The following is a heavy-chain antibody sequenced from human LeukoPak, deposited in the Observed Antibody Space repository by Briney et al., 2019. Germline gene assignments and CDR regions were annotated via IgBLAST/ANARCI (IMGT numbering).Heavy chain of an antibody. CDR3: ARDDIAEDAFDI. CDR2: ISGSGGST. Sequence: PGGSLRLSCAASGFTFSSYAMSWVRQAPGKGLEWVSAISGSGGSTYYADSVKGRFTISRDNSKNTLYLQMNSLRAEDTAVYYCARDDIAEDAFDIWGQGTMVTVSS. J-gene: IGHJ3*02. V-gene: IGHV3-23*01. D-gene: IGHD6-13*01. CDR1: GFTFSSYA.